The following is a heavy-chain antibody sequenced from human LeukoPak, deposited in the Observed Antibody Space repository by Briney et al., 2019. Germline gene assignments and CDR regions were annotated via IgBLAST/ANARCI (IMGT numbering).Heavy chain of an antibody. CDR3: ARDHHYYDSNGYFGY. J-gene: IGHJ4*02. V-gene: IGHV1-18*01. CDR2: ISVNNGDT. Sequence: ASVKVSCKASGYTFANYGISWVRQAPGQGLEWMAWISVNNGDTKYAQKFQGRVTVTTDTSTSTVYMELRSLTSDDTAVYYCARDHHYYDSNGYFGYWGQGTQVTVSS. CDR1: GYTFANYG. D-gene: IGHD3-22*01.